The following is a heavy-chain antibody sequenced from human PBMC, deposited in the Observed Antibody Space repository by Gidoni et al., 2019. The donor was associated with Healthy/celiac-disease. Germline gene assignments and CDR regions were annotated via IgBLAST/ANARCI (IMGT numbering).Heavy chain of an antibody. D-gene: IGHD5-12*01. V-gene: IGHV1-46*01. CDR1: GDTFPCYD. CDR2: INPSGGST. CDR3: ARDRSLSGYAPIGLSGN. Sequence: QVQLGQSGAEVKKPGASVTVPRKASGDTFPCYDMHWVRQAPGQGLEWMGIINPSGGSTSYAQKFQGRVTMTRDTSTSTVYMELSSLRSEDTAVYYCARDRSLSGYAPIGLSGNWGQGTLVTVSS. J-gene: IGHJ4*02.